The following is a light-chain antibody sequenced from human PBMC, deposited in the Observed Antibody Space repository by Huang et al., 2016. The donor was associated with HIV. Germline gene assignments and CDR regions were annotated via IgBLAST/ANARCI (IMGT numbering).Light chain of an antibody. CDR3: QQSYSITFT. CDR1: QSISNY. Sequence: DTQMTQSPSSLAASVGDRVTITCRTSQSISNYLNWYQQKPGKAPKLLIYAAASLQRGVPSRFSGSGSGTDFTLTISSLQSEDFATYYCQQSYSITFTFGPGTKVDVK. J-gene: IGKJ3*01. CDR2: AAA. V-gene: IGKV1-39*01.